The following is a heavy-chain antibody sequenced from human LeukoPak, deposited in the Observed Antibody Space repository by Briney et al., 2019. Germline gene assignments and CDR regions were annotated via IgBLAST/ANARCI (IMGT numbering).Heavy chain of an antibody. J-gene: IGHJ4*02. Sequence: GGSLRLSCAASGFTFNTYSMNWVRQAPGKGLEWISHISFSSRTIYYADSVKGRFTISRDNSKNSLYLQMNSLRAEDSAFYYCAKAAIRYTSRWNNFDYWGQGTLVTVSS. CDR1: GFTFNTYS. CDR3: AKAAIRYTSRWNNFDY. D-gene: IGHD6-13*01. CDR2: ISFSSRTI. V-gene: IGHV3-48*04.